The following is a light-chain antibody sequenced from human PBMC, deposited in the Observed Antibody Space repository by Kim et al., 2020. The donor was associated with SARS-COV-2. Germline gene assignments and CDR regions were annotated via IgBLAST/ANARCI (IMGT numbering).Light chain of an antibody. CDR3: QVWDTPSDHYV. CDR1: NIGSKS. CDR2: DDR. Sequence: SYELTQPPSVSVAPGKTATITCGGNNIGSKSVHWYQQKPGQAPVLVIYDDRDRPSGIPERFSGSNSGNTATLTISRVEAGDEADYFCQVWDTPSDHYV. J-gene: IGLJ1*01. V-gene: IGLV3-21*04.